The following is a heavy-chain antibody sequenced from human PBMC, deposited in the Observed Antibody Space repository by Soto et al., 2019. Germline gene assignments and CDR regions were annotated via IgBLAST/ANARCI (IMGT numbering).Heavy chain of an antibody. CDR1: GFTFSSYG. J-gene: IGHJ5*02. CDR3: ARHSGYSSGWQWFDP. Sequence: PGGSLRLSCAASGFTFSSYGMHWVRQAPGKGLEWVAVIWYDGSNKYYADSVKGRFTISRDNSKNTLYLQMNSLRAEDTAVYYCARHSGYSSGWQWFDPWGQGTLVTVSS. D-gene: IGHD6-19*01. CDR2: IWYDGSNK. V-gene: IGHV3-33*01.